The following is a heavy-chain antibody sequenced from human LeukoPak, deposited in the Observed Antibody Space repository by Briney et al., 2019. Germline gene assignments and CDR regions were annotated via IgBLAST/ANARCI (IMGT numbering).Heavy chain of an antibody. CDR1: GFTFSSYA. CDR2: ISGSGGST. Sequence: PGRSLRLSCAASGFTFSSYAMSWVRQAPGKGLEWVSAISGSGGSTYYADSVKGRFTISRDNSKNTLYLQMNSLRAEDTAVYYCAKDRYSSGWYDYSDYWGQGTLVTVSS. CDR3: AKDRYSSGWYDYSDY. V-gene: IGHV3-23*01. D-gene: IGHD6-19*01. J-gene: IGHJ4*02.